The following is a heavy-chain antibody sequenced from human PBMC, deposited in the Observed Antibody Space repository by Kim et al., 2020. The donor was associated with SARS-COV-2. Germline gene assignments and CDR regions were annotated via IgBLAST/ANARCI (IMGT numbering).Heavy chain of an antibody. CDR3: AREIAAAGPRIYYGMDV. CDR2: INAGNGNT. CDR1: GYTFTGYA. V-gene: IGHV1-3*01. J-gene: IGHJ6*02. Sequence: ASVKVSCKASGYTFTGYAMHWVRQAPGQRLEWMGWINAGNGNTKYSQKFQGRVTITRDTSASTAYMELSSLRSEDTAVYYCAREIAAAGPRIYYGMDVWGQGTTVTVSS. D-gene: IGHD6-13*01.